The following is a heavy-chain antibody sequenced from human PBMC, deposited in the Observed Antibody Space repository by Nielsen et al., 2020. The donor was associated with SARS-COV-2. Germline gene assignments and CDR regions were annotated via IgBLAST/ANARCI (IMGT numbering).Heavy chain of an antibody. J-gene: IGHJ5*02. CDR3: ARVVEVASYYGSGSRQFDP. CDR2: ISSSSSYI. V-gene: IGHV3-21*01. Sequence: WIRQPPGKGLEWVSSISSSSSYIYYADSVKGRFTISRDNAKNSLYLQMNGLRAEDTAVYYCARVVEVASYYGSGSRQFDPWGQGTLVTVSS. D-gene: IGHD3-10*01.